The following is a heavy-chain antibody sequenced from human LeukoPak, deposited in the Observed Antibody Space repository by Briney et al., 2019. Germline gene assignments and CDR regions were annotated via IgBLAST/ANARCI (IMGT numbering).Heavy chain of an antibody. J-gene: IGHJ6*02. CDR3: ARAGGGNNYYYYYGMDV. CDR1: GGSISSGGYS. CDR2: IYTSGST. Sequence: PSETLSLTCAVSGGSISSGGYSWSWIRQPAGKGLEWIGRIYTSGSTNYNPSLKSRVTMSVDTSKNQFSLKLSSVTAADTAVYYCARAGGGNNYYYYYGMDVWGQGTTVTVSS. D-gene: IGHD4-23*01. V-gene: IGHV4-61*02.